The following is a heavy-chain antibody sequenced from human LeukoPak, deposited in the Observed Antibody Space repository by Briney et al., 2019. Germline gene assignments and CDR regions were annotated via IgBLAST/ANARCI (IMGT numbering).Heavy chain of an antibody. J-gene: IGHJ4*02. CDR2: IYYSGST. Sequence: PSETLSLTCTVSGGSISSSSYYWGWIRQPPGKGLEWIGSIYYSGSTYYNPSLRSRVTISVDTSKNQFSLKLSSVTAADTAVYYCARIRYSSGWYLYYFDYWGQGTLVTVSS. D-gene: IGHD6-19*01. V-gene: IGHV4-39*07. CDR1: GGSISSSSYY. CDR3: ARIRYSSGWYLYYFDY.